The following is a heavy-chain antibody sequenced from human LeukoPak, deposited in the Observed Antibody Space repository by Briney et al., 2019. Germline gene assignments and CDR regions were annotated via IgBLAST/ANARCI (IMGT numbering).Heavy chain of an antibody. CDR2: ISGSGGST. D-gene: IGHD2-2*01. CDR3: ARVVVPAAMDV. J-gene: IGHJ6*02. CDR1: GFSFRDYW. Sequence: GGSLRLSCAASGFSFRDYWMSWVRQAPGKGLEWVSAISGSGGSTYYADSVKGRFTISRDNSKNTLYLQMNSLRAEDTAVYYCARVVVPAAMDVWGQGTTVTVSS. V-gene: IGHV3-23*01.